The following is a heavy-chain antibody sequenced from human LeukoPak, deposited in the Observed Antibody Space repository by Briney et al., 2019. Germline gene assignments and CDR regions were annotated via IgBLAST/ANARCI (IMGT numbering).Heavy chain of an antibody. D-gene: IGHD2-15*01. CDR3: AMGGRYCSGGSCYSSNFDY. CDR2: IIPIFGTA. CDR1: GYTFTSYG. J-gene: IGHJ4*02. Sequence: ASVKVSCKASGYTFTSYGISWVRQAPGQGLEWIGGIIPIFGTANYAQKFQGRVTITTDESTSTAYMELSSLRSEDTAVYYCAMGGRYCSGGSCYSSNFDYWGQGTLVTVSS. V-gene: IGHV1-69*05.